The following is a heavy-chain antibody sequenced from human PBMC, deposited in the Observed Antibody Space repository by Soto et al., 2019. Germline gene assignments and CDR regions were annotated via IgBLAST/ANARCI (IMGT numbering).Heavy chain of an antibody. J-gene: IGHJ4*02. D-gene: IGHD3-10*01. CDR2: IYYSGST. CDR1: GGSISSSSYY. V-gene: IGHV4-39*01. CDR3: ATLWFGESPY. Sequence: QLQLQESGPGLVKPSETLSLTYTVSGGSISSSSYYWGWIRQPPGKGLEWIGSIYYSGSTYYNPSLKSRVTLSVDTSKNQFSLKLSSVTAADTAVYYCATLWFGESPYWGQGTLVTVSS.